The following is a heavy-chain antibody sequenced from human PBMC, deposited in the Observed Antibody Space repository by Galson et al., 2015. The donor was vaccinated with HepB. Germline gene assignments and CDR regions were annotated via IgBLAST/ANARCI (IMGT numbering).Heavy chain of an antibody. CDR2: ISAYNGNT. D-gene: IGHD1-26*01. Sequence: QSGAEVKKPGASVKVSCTASGYTFTSYGISWVRQAPGQGLEWMGWISAYNGNTNYAQKLQGRVTMTTDTSTSTAYMELRSLRSDDTAVYYCATRGTPIVGATGGGFLAFDYWGQGTLVTVSS. CDR3: ATRGTPIVGATGGGFLAFDY. CDR1: GYTFTSYG. J-gene: IGHJ4*02. V-gene: IGHV1-18*01.